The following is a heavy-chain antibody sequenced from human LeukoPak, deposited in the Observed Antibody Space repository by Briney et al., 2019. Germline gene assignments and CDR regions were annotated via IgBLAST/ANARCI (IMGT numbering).Heavy chain of an antibody. Sequence: PGGSLRLSCAASGFTFSSYAMSWVRQAPGKGLEWVSAISGSGGSTYYADSVKGRFTISRDNSKSTLYLQMNSLRAEDTAVYYCAKGGTMVRGVIVRWFDPWGQGTLVTVSS. CDR3: AKGGTMVRGVIVRWFDP. CDR1: GFTFSSYA. V-gene: IGHV3-23*01. D-gene: IGHD3-10*01. J-gene: IGHJ5*02. CDR2: ISGSGGST.